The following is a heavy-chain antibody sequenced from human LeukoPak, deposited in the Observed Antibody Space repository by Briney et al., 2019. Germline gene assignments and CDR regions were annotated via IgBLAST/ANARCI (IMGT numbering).Heavy chain of an antibody. D-gene: IGHD5-12*01. J-gene: IGHJ4*02. CDR1: GFTFSSFT. Sequence: GGSLRLSCATSGFTFSSFTMNWVRQAPGKGLELVSTISDGSRDTHYAGSVKGRFTISRDGSQNIVYLQMDSLRAEDTALYYCTTRLRNHFDYWGQGTQVTVSS. CDR2: ISDGSRDT. CDR3: TTRLRNHFDY. V-gene: IGHV3-23*01.